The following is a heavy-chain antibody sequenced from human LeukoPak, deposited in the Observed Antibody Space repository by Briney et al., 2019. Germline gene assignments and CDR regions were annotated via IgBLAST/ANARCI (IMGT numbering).Heavy chain of an antibody. J-gene: IGHJ3*02. Sequence: SETLSLTCTVSGTSINNYYWSWFRQPAGKGLEWIGRIYFSGSTNYNPSLKSRITMSLDTSKNQFSLNLRFVTAADKAVYFCAREMAVAGPYTFDIWGQGTEVTVSS. D-gene: IGHD2-2*02. CDR2: IYFSGST. CDR1: GTSINNYY. V-gene: IGHV4-4*07. CDR3: AREMAVAGPYTFDI.